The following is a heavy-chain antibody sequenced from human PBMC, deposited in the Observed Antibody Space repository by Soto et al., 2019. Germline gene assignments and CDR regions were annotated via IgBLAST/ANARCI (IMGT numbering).Heavy chain of an antibody. V-gene: IGHV1-2*02. D-gene: IGHD6-19*01. CDR1: GYTFSDYY. CDR2: INANSGGT. J-gene: IGHJ4*02. CDR3: ATVEQWLVRWGYFDY. Sequence: GASVKVSCKASGYTFSDYYMHWVRQAPGQGLEWMGWINANSGGTTYAQKFQGRVTMTRDTSTDTAYMELSSLRSEDTAVYYCATVEQWLVRWGYFDYWGQGTLVTVSS.